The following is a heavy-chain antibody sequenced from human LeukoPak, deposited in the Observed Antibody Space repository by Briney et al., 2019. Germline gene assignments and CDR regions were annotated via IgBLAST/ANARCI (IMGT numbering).Heavy chain of an antibody. CDR2: INHSGRT. Sequence: SETLSLTCAVYGGSFSGYYCSWIRQPPGKGLEWVGEINHSGRTNYNPSTKTPVTISVDTSKNQFSLKVTSVTAADTAVYYCARALYGMDVWGKGTTVTVSS. J-gene: IGHJ6*04. CDR3: ARALYGMDV. CDR1: GGSFSGYY. V-gene: IGHV4-34*01.